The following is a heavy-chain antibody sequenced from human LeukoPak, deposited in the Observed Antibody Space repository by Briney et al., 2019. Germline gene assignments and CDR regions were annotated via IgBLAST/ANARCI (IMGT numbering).Heavy chain of an antibody. CDR1: GGSISSGGYY. CDR2: IYYSGST. Sequence: PSETLSLTCTVSGGSISSGGYYWSWIRQHPGKGLEWIGYIYYSGSTYYNPSLKSRVTISVDTSKNQFSLKLSSVTAADTAVYYCARGVPVRFGELNYGMDVWGQGTTVTVSS. V-gene: IGHV4-31*03. CDR3: ARGVPVRFGELNYGMDV. D-gene: IGHD3-10*01. J-gene: IGHJ6*02.